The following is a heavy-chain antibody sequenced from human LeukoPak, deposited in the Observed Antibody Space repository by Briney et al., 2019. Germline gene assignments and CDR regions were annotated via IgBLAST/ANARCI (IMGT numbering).Heavy chain of an antibody. V-gene: IGHV4-34*01. J-gene: IGHJ4*02. D-gene: IGHD3-16*02. CDR2: INHSGST. CDR1: GGSFSGYY. Sequence: KPSETLSLXCAVYGGSFSGYYWSWIRQPPGKGLEWIGEINHSGSTNYNPSLKSRVTISVDTSKNQFSLKLSSVTAADTAVYYCARHSYDYVWGSYRYSGTSGYFDYWGQRTLVTVSS. CDR3: ARHSYDYVWGSYRYSGTSGYFDY.